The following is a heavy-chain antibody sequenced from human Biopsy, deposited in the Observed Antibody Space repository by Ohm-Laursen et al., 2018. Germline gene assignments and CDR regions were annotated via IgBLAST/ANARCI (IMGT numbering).Heavy chain of an antibody. Sequence: TLSLTWTVSGDSIARYYWTWIRQSPGKGLEWIAYIYYSGRPNYNPSLKGRVVISVDRSRNQFFLKLTSATAADTAIYYCARDRGYYSDRTVPGYFDLWGRGTLVTVSS. CDR2: IYYSGRP. V-gene: IGHV4-59*01. D-gene: IGHD3-22*01. J-gene: IGHJ2*01. CDR1: GDSIARYY. CDR3: ARDRGYYSDRTVPGYFDL.